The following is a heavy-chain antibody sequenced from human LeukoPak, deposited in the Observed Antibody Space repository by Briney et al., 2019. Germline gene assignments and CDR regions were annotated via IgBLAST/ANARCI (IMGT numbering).Heavy chain of an antibody. V-gene: IGHV3-30*04. Sequence: GGSLRLSCAASGFTFSSYAMHWVRQAPGKGLEWVAVISYDGSNKYYADSVKGRFTISRDNSKNTLYLQMNSLRAEDTAVYYCARAGGTMIDGYMDVWGKGTTVTVSS. CDR1: GFTFSSYA. CDR2: ISYDGSNK. CDR3: ARAGGTMIDGYMDV. D-gene: IGHD3-22*01. J-gene: IGHJ6*03.